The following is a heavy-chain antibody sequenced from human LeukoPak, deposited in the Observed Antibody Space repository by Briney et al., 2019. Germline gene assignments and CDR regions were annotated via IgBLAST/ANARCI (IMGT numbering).Heavy chain of an antibody. CDR1: GGSFSGYY. CDR3: ARNMGGIAARPSDY. Sequence: PETLSLTCAVYGGSFSGYYWSWIRQPPGKGLEWIGEINHSGSTNYNPSLKSRVTISVDTSKNQFSLKLSSVTAADTAVYYCARNMGGIAARPSDYWGQGTLVTVSS. D-gene: IGHD6-6*01. J-gene: IGHJ4*02. CDR2: INHSGST. V-gene: IGHV4-34*01.